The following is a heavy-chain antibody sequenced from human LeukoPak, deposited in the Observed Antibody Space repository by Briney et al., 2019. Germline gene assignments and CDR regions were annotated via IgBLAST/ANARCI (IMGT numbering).Heavy chain of an antibody. CDR1: GYTLSGYY. V-gene: IGHV1-2*02. J-gene: IGHJ4*02. Sequence: GASVKVSCKASGYTLSGYYMHWVRQAPGQGLEWMGWINPNSGGTNYAQKFHGRVTTTRDTSISTAYMELSRLRSDDTAVYYCARESGYYDSSRGVDYWGQGTLVTVSS. CDR2: INPNSGGT. D-gene: IGHD3-22*01. CDR3: ARESGYYDSSRGVDY.